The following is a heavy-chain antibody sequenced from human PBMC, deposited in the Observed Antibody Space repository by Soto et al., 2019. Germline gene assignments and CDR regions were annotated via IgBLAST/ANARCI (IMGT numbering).Heavy chain of an antibody. CDR3: ARAGRYYKVTPRRWFYP. J-gene: IGHJ5*01. CDR1: SGSISSSNW. CDR2: IYHSGST. D-gene: IGHD3-10*01. Sequence: SETLSLTCAVSSGSISSSNWWSWVRQPPGKGLEWIGEIYHSGSTNYNPSLKSRVTISVDKSKNQFPLKLSSVTAADTAVYYCARAGRYYKVTPRRWFYPWGQRTLVPVSS. V-gene: IGHV4-4*02.